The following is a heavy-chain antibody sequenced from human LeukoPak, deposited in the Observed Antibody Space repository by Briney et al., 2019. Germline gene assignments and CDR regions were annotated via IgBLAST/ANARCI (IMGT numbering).Heavy chain of an antibody. CDR3: TKWRAAQSEIDY. V-gene: IGHV3-7*01. J-gene: IGHJ4*02. D-gene: IGHD6-25*01. Sequence: PGGSLRLSCTGSGFTSRNYWMAWVRQAPGKGLEWVAHIKQDGSKIEYVDSVEGRFTISRDNAKNSVFLEMSSLRVEDTAVYYCTKWRAAQSEIDYWGQGTVVTVSS. CDR1: GFTSRNYW. CDR2: IKQDGSKI.